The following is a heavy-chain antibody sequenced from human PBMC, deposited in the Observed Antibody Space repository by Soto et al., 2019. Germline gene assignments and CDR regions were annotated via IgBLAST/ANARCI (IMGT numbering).Heavy chain of an antibody. J-gene: IGHJ4*02. D-gene: IGHD2-15*01. CDR2: ISGSGGST. V-gene: IGHV3-23*01. Sequence: GGSLRLSCAASGFTFSSYAMSWVRQAPGKGLEWVSAISGSGGSTYYADSVKGRFTISRDNSKNTLYLQMNSLRAEDTAVYYCANEFSGGPGSRGFDYWGQGTLVTVSS. CDR1: GFTFSSYA. CDR3: ANEFSGGPGSRGFDY.